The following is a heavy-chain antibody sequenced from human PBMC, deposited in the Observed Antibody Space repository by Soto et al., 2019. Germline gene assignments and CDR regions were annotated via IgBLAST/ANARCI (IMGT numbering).Heavy chain of an antibody. CDR3: ARDGPAAGTGADY. V-gene: IGHV3-21*01. CDR1: GFTFSSYS. CDR2: ISSSSSYI. J-gene: IGHJ4*02. D-gene: IGHD6-19*01. Sequence: GGSLRLSCAASGFTFSSYSMNWVRQAPGRGLEWVSSISSSSSYIYYADSVKGRFTISRDNAKNSLYLQMNSLRAEDTAVYYCARDGPAAGTGADYWGQGTLVTVSS.